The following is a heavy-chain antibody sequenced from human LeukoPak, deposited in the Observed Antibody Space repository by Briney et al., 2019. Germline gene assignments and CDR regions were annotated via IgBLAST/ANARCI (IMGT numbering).Heavy chain of an antibody. V-gene: IGHV3-30*02. CDR2: IRYDGSNT. CDR1: GFTFNNYG. J-gene: IGHJ4*02. D-gene: IGHD2/OR15-2a*01. Sequence: GGSLRLSCAASGFTFNNYGMHWVRQAPGKGLEWLAFIRYDGSNTYYADSVKGRFTVSRDDSKNTLYLQMNSLRGDDTAVYYCAKDGTSYYYIYYWGQGTLVTVSS. CDR3: AKDGTSYYYIYY.